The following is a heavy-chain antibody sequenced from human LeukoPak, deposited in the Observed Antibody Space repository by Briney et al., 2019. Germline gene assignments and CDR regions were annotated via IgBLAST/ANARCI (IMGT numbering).Heavy chain of an antibody. CDR1: GGSISSYY. CDR3: ARHRSGYYKDLDY. D-gene: IGHD3-22*01. Sequence: SETLSLTCTVSGGSISSYYWSWIRQPPGKGLEWIGYIYYSGSTNYNPSLKSRVTISVDTSKNQFSLKLSSVTAADTAVYYCARHRSGYYKDLDYWGQGTLVTVSS. CDR2: IYYSGST. J-gene: IGHJ4*02. V-gene: IGHV4-59*08.